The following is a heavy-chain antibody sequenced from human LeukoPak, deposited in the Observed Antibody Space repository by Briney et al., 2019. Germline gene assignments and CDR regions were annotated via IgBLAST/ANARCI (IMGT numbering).Heavy chain of an antibody. Sequence: GGSLRLSCAASGFTFSSYGMHWVRQAPGKGLEWVAVISYDGSNKYYADSVKGRVSISRDNSKNTLYLQMNSLRIEDTTVYYCAKGLNTAIVTEGDNWGQGALVTVSS. V-gene: IGHV3-30*18. D-gene: IGHD5-18*01. CDR3: AKGLNTAIVTEGDN. CDR1: GFTFSSYG. CDR2: ISYDGSNK. J-gene: IGHJ4*02.